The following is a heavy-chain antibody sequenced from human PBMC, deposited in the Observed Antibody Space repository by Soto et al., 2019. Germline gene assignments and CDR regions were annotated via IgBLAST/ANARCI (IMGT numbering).Heavy chain of an antibody. CDR2: IYSGGST. Sequence: GGSLRLSCAASGFTVSSNYMSWVRQAPGKGLEWVSVIYSGGSTYYADSVKGRFTISRDNSKNTLYLQMNSLRAEDTAVYYCARDLGDILTGYFDYWGQGTLVTVSS. CDR1: GFTVSSNY. D-gene: IGHD3-9*01. CDR3: ARDLGDILTGYFDY. J-gene: IGHJ4*02. V-gene: IGHV3-66*01.